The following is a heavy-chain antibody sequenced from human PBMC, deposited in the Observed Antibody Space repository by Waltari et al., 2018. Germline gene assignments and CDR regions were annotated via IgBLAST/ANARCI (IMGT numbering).Heavy chain of an antibody. Sequence: QVHLEQWGAGLLKPSQTLSLTCDVYGGSLGDHYWQWIRQSPGRGLEWIGESNHYSDIFNYNPSLKSRVTMSGDRSRNQFSLKLRSVTAADTGIYYCARKNCDDFCDKAMDVWGQGTVVTVSS. V-gene: IGHV4-34*02. CDR3: ARKNCDDFCDKAMDV. CDR1: GGSLGDHY. D-gene: IGHD3-3*01. J-gene: IGHJ3*01. CDR2: SNHYSDIF.